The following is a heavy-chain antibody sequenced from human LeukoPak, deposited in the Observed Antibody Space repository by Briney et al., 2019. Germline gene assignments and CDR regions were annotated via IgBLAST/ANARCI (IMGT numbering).Heavy chain of an antibody. CDR2: INPNSGGT. CDR3: ARERTTVVTLDYYYGMDV. D-gene: IGHD4-23*01. Sequence: ASVKVSCKASGYSFTGYYIHWVRQATGQGLEWMGCINPNSGGTKYAQKFQGRLTMTRDTSISTANMELSRLRSDDTAVYYCARERTTVVTLDYYYGMDVWGQGTTVTVSS. J-gene: IGHJ6*02. V-gene: IGHV1-2*02. CDR1: GYSFTGYY.